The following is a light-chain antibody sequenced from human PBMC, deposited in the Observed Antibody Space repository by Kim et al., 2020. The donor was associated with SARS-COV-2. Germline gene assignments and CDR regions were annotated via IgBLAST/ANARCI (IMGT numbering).Light chain of an antibody. V-gene: IGLV3-1*01. CDR2: QDS. CDR3: QAWDSSTHVV. J-gene: IGLJ2*01. Sequence: SYELTQPPSVSVSPGQTASITCSGDKLGDKYACWYQQKPGQSTVLVIYQDSKRPSGIPERFSGSNSGNTATLTISGTQAMDEADYYCQAWDSSTHVVFGG. CDR1: KLGDKY.